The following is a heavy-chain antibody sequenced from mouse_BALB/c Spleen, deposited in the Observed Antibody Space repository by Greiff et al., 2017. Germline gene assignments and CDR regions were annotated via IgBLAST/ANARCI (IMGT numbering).Heavy chain of an antibody. V-gene: IGHV5-6*01. CDR3: APYAMDY. Sequence: EVQLQESGGDLVKPGGSLKLSCAASGFTFSSYGMSWVRQTPDKRLEWVATISSGGSYTYYPDSVKGRFTISRDNAKNTLYLQMSSLKSEDTAMYYCAPYAMDYWGQGTSVTVSS. J-gene: IGHJ4*01. CDR1: GFTFSSYG. CDR2: ISSGGSYT.